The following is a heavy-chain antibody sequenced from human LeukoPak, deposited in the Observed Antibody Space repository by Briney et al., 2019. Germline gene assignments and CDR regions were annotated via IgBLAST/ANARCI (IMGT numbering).Heavy chain of an antibody. CDR1: GFTFSSYA. D-gene: IGHD1-26*01. J-gene: IGHJ4*02. CDR3: VKDRGSYFGGFDY. CDR2: ISGSGGST. V-gene: IGHV3-23*01. Sequence: GGSLRLSCAASGFTFSSYAMSWVRQAPGKGLEWVSAISGSGGSTYYADSVKGRFTISRDNSKNTLYLQMNSLTAEDTAVYYCVKDRGSYFGGFDYWGQGTLVTVSS.